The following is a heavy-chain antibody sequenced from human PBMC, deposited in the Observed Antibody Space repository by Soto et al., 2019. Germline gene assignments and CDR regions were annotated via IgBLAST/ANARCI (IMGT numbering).Heavy chain of an antibody. D-gene: IGHD2-2*01. Sequence: GGSLRLSCTVSGFAFNNYGINWVRQAPGKWLEWVSSISKSDYTYYSDSVKGRFTISRDNAKNSVSLQMNTLRVEDTAVYYCAREDSIIIPAVSDFWGQGXLVTVHS. V-gene: IGHV3-21*01. CDR3: AREDSIIIPAVSDF. CDR2: ISKSDYT. J-gene: IGHJ4*02. CDR1: GFAFNNYG.